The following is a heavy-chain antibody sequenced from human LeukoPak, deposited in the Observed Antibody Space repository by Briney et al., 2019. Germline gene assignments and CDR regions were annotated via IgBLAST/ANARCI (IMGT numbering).Heavy chain of an antibody. V-gene: IGHV4-4*08. J-gene: IGHJ4*02. CDR1: GGSISSYY. D-gene: IGHD3-22*01. CDR3: ARDSGYYYLFDY. CDR2: IYYSGST. Sequence: SETLSLTCTVSGGSISSYYWSWIRQPPGKGLEWIGYIYYSGSTYYNPSLKSRVTISVDTSKNQFSLKLSSVTAADTAVYYCARDSGYYYLFDYWGQGTLVTVSS.